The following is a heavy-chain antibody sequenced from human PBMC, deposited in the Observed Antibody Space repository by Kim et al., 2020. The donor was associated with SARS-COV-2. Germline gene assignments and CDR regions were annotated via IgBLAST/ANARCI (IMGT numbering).Heavy chain of an antibody. CDR2: ISYDGSNK. CDR3: PRARIAARTNWFDP. Sequence: GGSLRLSCAASGFTFSSYAMHWVRQAPGKGLEWVAVISYDGSNKYYADSVKGRFTISRDNSKNTLYLQMNSLRAEDTAVYYCPRARIAARTNWFDPWGQGTLVTVSS. D-gene: IGHD6-6*01. CDR1: GFTFSSYA. V-gene: IGHV3-30*04. J-gene: IGHJ5*02.